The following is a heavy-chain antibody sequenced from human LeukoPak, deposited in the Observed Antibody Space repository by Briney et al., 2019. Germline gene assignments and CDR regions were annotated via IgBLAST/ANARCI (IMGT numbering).Heavy chain of an antibody. CDR2: INPNNGDT. CDR1: GYTFTGYY. Sequence: ASVKVSCKASGYTFTGYYMHWVRQAPGQGLEWMGWINPNNGDTKYAQKFQGRDTMTRDSSISTAYMELSTLRSDDTAVYYCARGRDIASTGPPPDYWGQGTLVTVSS. D-gene: IGHD6-13*01. J-gene: IGHJ4*02. CDR3: ARGRDIASTGPPPDY. V-gene: IGHV1-2*02.